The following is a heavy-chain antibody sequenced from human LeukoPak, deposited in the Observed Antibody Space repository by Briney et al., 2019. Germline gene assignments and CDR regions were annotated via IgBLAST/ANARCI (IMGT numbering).Heavy chain of an antibody. CDR3: ARLSDY. Sequence: SEILSLTCTVSGGAISNDNYYWGWIRQPPGKGLEWIASINYSGTTYYNPSLNSRVSISVDTSKTQLSLRLSSVTAADTAVYYCARLSDYWGQGILVTVSS. CDR2: INYSGTT. CDR1: GGAISNDNYY. J-gene: IGHJ4*02. V-gene: IGHV4-39*01.